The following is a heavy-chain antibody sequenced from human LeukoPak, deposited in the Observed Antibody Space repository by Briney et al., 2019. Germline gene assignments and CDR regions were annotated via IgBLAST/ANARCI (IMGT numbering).Heavy chain of an antibody. CDR2: INPTGGST. CDR3: ARCGSSGYHDGFDM. J-gene: IGHJ3*02. D-gene: IGHD3-22*01. CDR1: GYTFTSYY. V-gene: IGHV1-46*01. Sequence: ASVKVSCKASGYTFTSYYMNWVRQAPGQGLEWMGTINPTGGSTSYAQKFQGRVTMTRDTSTSTVYMDLSSLRSEDTAVYYCARCGSSGYHDGFDMWGQGTMVTVSS.